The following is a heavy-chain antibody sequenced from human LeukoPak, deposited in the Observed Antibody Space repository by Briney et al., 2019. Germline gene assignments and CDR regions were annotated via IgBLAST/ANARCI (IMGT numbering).Heavy chain of an antibody. Sequence: GGSLRLSCAGSRLNITNNWMSWVRQGPGKGLEWVSAIRPDGDRTYYANSVRGRFTISRDNSKDTVYLQINGLRVEDTAVYYCAREQSGTRGWYTVDYWGQGTLVTVSS. CDR2: IRPDGDRT. CDR3: AREQSGTRGWYTVDY. D-gene: IGHD6-19*01. J-gene: IGHJ4*02. CDR1: RLNITNNW. V-gene: IGHV3-23*01.